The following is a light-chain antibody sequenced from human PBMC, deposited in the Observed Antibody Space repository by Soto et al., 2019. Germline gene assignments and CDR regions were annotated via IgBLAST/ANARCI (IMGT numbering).Light chain of an antibody. V-gene: IGKV3-15*01. CDR2: GAS. Sequence: EIVMTQSPATLTVSPGERATLSCRASQSVSSNLAWYQQKPGQAPRLLIYGASTRATGIPARCSGGGSGTEFTLTTSGLQHEEVAVYYCQLYNNWPPYTFGQGTKLEIK. CDR1: QSVSSN. J-gene: IGKJ2*01. CDR3: QLYNNWPPYT.